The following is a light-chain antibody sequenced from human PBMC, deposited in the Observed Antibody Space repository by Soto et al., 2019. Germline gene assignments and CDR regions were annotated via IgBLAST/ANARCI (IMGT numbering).Light chain of an antibody. V-gene: IGLV1-40*01. Sequence: QSALTQPPSVSGAPGQRVTISCTGSSSNIGAGYDVHWYQQPPGSAPKLLIYGNSNRPSGVPDRFSGSKSGTSASLAITGLQAEDEADYYCQSYDSSLSGVAFGGGTKVTVL. J-gene: IGLJ2*01. CDR2: GNS. CDR1: SSNIGAGYD. CDR3: QSYDSSLSGVA.